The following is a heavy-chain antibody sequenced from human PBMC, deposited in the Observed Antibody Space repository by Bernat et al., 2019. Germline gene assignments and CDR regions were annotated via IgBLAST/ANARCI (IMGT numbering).Heavy chain of an antibody. J-gene: IGHJ4*02. V-gene: IGHV4-31*03. Sequence: QAQLQESGPGLVKPSQTLSLTCTVSGGSISSGGYYWSWIRQHPGKGLEWIGYIYYSGSTYYNPSLKSRVTISVDTSKNQFSLKLSSVTAADTAVYYCARDRESKGWAIGVDHRGQGTLVTVSS. CDR1: GGSISSGGYY. CDR2: IYYSGST. CDR3: ARDRESKGWAIGVDH. D-gene: IGHD6-19*01.